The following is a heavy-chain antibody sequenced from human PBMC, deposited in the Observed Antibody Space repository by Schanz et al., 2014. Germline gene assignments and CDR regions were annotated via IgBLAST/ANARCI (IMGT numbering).Heavy chain of an antibody. CDR1: RSTFSSYT. V-gene: IGHV1-69*02. CDR2: INPSGGST. D-gene: IGHD6-13*01. Sequence: QVQLVQSGAEVKKPGSSVKVSCKASRSTFSSYTISWVRQARGQGLEWMGMINPSGGSTTYAQKFQGRVTITRDTLASTAYMEVSSLRSEDTAVYYCARSGSSNWYFFDYWGQGTLXTVSS. J-gene: IGHJ4*02. CDR3: ARSGSSNWYFFDY.